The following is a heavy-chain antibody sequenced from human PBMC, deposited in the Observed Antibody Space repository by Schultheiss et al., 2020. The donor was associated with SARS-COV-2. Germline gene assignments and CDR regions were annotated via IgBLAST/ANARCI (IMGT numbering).Heavy chain of an antibody. CDR1: GFTFSNAW. D-gene: IGHD3-10*01. J-gene: IGHJ4*02. Sequence: GGSLRLSCAASGFTFSNAWMSWVRQAPGKGLEWVGRIKSKTDGGTTDYAAPVKGRFTISRDDSKNTLYLQMNSLKTEDTAVYYCARVRVSGSGSYYLGYWGQGTLVTVSS. V-gene: IGHV3-15*01. CDR3: ARVRVSGSGSYYLGY. CDR2: IKSKTDGGTT.